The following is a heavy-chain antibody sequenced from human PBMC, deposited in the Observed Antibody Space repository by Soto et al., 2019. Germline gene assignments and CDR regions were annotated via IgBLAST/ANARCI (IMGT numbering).Heavy chain of an antibody. CDR2: IYYSGST. CDR3: ASVGRGRFGQLDY. J-gene: IGHJ4*02. V-gene: IGHV4-31*01. D-gene: IGHD3-10*01. Sequence: QVQLQESGPGLVKPSQTLSLTCTVSGGSISSGGYYWSGIRQHPGKGLEWIGYIYYSGSTYYNQCHKSHVTKTVDTCKKQFSQKLSSVTAEDTAVYYCASVGRGRFGQLDYWGQGTLVTVSS. CDR1: GGSISSGGYY.